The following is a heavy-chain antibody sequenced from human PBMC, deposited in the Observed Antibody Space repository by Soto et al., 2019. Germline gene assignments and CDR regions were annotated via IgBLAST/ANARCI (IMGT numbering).Heavy chain of an antibody. D-gene: IGHD3-10*01. V-gene: IGHV3-11*01. CDR1: GFTFSDYY. J-gene: IGHJ6*03. CDR2: ISSSGSTM. Sequence: GGSLRLSCAASGFTFSDYYMSWIRQAPGKGLEWVSYISSSGSTMYYADSVKGRFTISRDNAKNSLYLQMNSLRAEDTAVYYCARGAYYYGSGSYYLYHYYYMDVWGKGTTVTVSS. CDR3: ARGAYYYGSGSYYLYHYYYMDV.